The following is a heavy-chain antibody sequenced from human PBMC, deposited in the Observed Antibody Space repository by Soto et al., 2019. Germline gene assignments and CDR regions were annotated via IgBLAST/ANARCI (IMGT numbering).Heavy chain of an antibody. D-gene: IGHD4-17*01. CDR2: IYWDDDK. V-gene: IGHV2-5*02. CDR1: GFSLSTHGVC. Sequence: SPHTLGNATRALTLTCTFSGFSLSTHGVCVGCIRRPGGKALEWLALIYWDDDKRYSPSLKTRLTITKDTSKNQVVLTMTNMDPVDTATYYCAHYRIFGDYMYYFESWGQGTLVTVSS. J-gene: IGHJ4*02. CDR3: AHYRIFGDYMYYFES.